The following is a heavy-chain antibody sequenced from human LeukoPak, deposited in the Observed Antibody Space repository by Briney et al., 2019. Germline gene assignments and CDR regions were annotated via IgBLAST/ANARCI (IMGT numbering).Heavy chain of an antibody. CDR1: GFTFSDYY. Sequence: KSGGSLRLSCAASGFTFSDYYMSWIRQAPGKGLEWVSYISSSGSTIYYADSVKGRFTISRDNAKNSLYLQMNSLRAEDTAVYYCAKDLRELMIVATGFDYWGQGTLVTVSS. V-gene: IGHV3-11*01. D-gene: IGHD3-22*01. J-gene: IGHJ4*02. CDR3: AKDLRELMIVATGFDY. CDR2: ISSSGSTI.